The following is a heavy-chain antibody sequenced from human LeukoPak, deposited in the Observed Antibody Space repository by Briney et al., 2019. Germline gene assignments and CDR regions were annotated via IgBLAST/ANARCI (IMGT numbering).Heavy chain of an antibody. CDR1: GGSISSGGYY. CDR3: ASYDFDAFDI. CDR2: IYYSGST. Sequence: SQTLSLTCTVSGGSISSGGYYWSWIRQHPGKGLEWIGYIYYSGSTYYNPSLKSRVTISVDTSKNQFSLKLSSVTAADTAAYYCASYDFDAFDIWGQGTMVTVSS. J-gene: IGHJ3*02. D-gene: IGHD3-22*01. V-gene: IGHV4-31*03.